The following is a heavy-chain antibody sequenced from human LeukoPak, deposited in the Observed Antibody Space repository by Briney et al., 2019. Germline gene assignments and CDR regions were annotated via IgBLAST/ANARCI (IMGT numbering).Heavy chain of an antibody. Sequence: KPSETLSLTCTVSGGSISSYYWSWIRQPAGKGLEWIGRIYPSVSTNYNPSLKSRVTMSVDTSKNQFSLKLTSVTAADTAVYYCARSSSWYESPFYFDYWGQGTLVTVSS. J-gene: IGHJ4*02. CDR3: ARSSSWYESPFYFDY. CDR2: IYPSVST. CDR1: GGSISSYY. V-gene: IGHV4-4*07. D-gene: IGHD6-13*01.